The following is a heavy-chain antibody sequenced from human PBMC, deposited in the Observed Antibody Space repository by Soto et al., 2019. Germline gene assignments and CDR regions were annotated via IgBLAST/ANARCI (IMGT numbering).Heavy chain of an antibody. CDR2: ISSNSFYI. V-gene: IGHV3-21*01. J-gene: IGHJ6*04. CDR1: GFNFSSYS. D-gene: IGHD1-7*01. Sequence: GGSLRLSCAASGFNFSSYSMNWVRQAPGKGLEWVSSISSNSFYIDYADSVKARFTVSRDNAKNSLYLLLNSLRAEVTAVYYCARVNYHISETHVCYHYCMDVRDKGPTSTVSS. CDR3: ARVNYHISETHVCYHYCMDV.